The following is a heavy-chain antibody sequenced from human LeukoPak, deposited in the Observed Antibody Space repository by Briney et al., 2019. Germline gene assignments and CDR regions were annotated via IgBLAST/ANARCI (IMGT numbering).Heavy chain of an antibody. CDR3: ARAHITIFGVARYHFDY. CDR2: ISSSSSYI. CDR1: GFTFSSYS. D-gene: IGHD3-3*01. V-gene: IGHV3-21*01. Sequence: GGSLRLSCAASGFTFSSYSMNGVRQAPGKGLEWVSSISSSSSYIYYADSVKGRFTISRDNAKNSLYLQMNSLRAEDTAVYYCARAHITIFGVARYHFDYWGQGTLVTVSS. J-gene: IGHJ4*02.